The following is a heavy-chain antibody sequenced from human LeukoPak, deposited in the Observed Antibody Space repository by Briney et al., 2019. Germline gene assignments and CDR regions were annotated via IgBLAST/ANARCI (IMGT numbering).Heavy chain of an antibody. CDR3: ARVMYNWYFDL. V-gene: IGHV3-48*04. CDR1: GFTFSSYA. J-gene: IGHJ2*01. Sequence: PGGSLRLSCAASGFTFSSYAMSWVRQAPGKGLEWVSYISSSGSPIYDADSVKGRFSISRDNANKSLFLQMSGLRGEDTAVYYCARVMYNWYFDLWGRGTLVTVSS. D-gene: IGHD2-8*02. CDR2: ISSSGSPI.